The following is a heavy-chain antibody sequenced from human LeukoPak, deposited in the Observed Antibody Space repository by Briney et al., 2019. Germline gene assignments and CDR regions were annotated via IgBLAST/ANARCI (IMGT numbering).Heavy chain of an antibody. CDR1: GFTFNNYP. D-gene: IGHD1-14*01. Sequence: GRSLRLSCAASGFTFNNYPMHWIRQAPGKGLEWVAVIARDGRQAYDAYPVKGRFSISRDDSRNTVSLQMNSLRLEDTAVYYCARDPEGGFRDFFDFWGQGTLVTVSS. J-gene: IGHJ4*02. CDR2: IARDGRQA. CDR3: ARDPEGGFRDFFDF. V-gene: IGHV3-30*04.